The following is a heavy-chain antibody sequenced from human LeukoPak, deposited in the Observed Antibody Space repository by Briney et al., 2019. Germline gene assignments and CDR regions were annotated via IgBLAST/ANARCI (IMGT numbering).Heavy chain of an antibody. V-gene: IGHV3-21*01. D-gene: IGHD3-22*01. CDR2: ISSSSSYI. Sequence: PGGSLRLSCAASGFTFSSYSMNWVRQAPGKGLEWVSSISSSSSYICYADSVKGRFTISRDNAKNSLYLQMNSLRAEDTAVYYCARGHYYDSSGHVDYWGQGTLVTVSS. CDR1: GFTFSSYS. J-gene: IGHJ4*02. CDR3: ARGHYYDSSGHVDY.